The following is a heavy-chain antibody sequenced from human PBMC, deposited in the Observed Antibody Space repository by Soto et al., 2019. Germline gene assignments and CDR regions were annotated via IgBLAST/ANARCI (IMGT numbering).Heavy chain of an antibody. Sequence: EVQLVESGGGLVQPGESLRLSCAASGFTFSSYWMHWVRQAPGKGLVWVSRVNGDGRTTSYADSVKGRFTISRDNAKNTLYLQMNSLRGEDTAVYYCARVDGGMYHFDPWGQGTLVTVSA. V-gene: IGHV3-74*01. CDR2: VNGDGRTT. J-gene: IGHJ5*02. CDR1: GFTFSSYW. CDR3: ARVDGGMYHFDP. D-gene: IGHD2-15*01.